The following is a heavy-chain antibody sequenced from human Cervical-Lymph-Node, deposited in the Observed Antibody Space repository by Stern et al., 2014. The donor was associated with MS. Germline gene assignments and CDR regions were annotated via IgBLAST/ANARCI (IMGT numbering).Heavy chain of an antibody. CDR1: GGTFSNYA. D-gene: IGHD3-22*01. CDR2: TNTLFGTT. V-gene: IGHV1-69*01. CDR3: AGDRHSSGFDH. Sequence: QLVQSGAEVKKPGSSVTVSCKASGGTFSNYAITWFRQAPGRGLEWMGDTNTLFGTTNYAQKFQGRVTMTAHESTATAYMELSGLRSEDTAVYYCAGDRHSSGFDHWGQGTLVTVSS. J-gene: IGHJ4*02.